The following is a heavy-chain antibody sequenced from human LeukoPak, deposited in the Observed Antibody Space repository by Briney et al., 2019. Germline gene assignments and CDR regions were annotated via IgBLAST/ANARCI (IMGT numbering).Heavy chain of an antibody. CDR2: INSDRSST. Sequence: PGGSLRLSCAASGFTFSSYWMHWVRQAPGKGLVWVSRINSDRSSTSYADSVRGRFSISRDNAKNTLYLQMNSLRAEDTAVYYCARVDGYDFFFDYWGQGTLVTVSS. CDR1: GFTFSSYW. CDR3: ARVDGYDFFFDY. V-gene: IGHV3-74*01. J-gene: IGHJ4*02. D-gene: IGHD3-3*01.